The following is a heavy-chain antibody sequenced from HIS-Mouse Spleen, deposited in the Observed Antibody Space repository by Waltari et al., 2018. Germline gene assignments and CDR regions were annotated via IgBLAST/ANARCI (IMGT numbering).Heavy chain of an antibody. CDR1: GGSFSSSSYY. CDR3: ARDPRWNDGIDY. V-gene: IGHV4-39*07. J-gene: IGHJ4*02. D-gene: IGHD1-1*01. CDR2: IYYSGST. Sequence: QLQLQESGPGLVKPSETLSLTCTVPGGSFSSSSYYWGWIRQPPGKGLEWIGSIYYSGSTYYNPSLKSRVTISVDTSKNQFSLKLSSVTAADKAVYYCARDPRWNDGIDYWGQGTLVTVSS.